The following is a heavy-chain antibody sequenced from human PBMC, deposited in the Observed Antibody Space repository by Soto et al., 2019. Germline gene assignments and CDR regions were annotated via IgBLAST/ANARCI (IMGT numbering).Heavy chain of an antibody. Sequence: QVQLQESGPGLVKPSQTLSLTCTVSGGSIRSGGYYWSWIRQHPGKGLEWIGYIYYSGSTYFNPSLQSRLTISADTSKNPFSLQLSSLTAADTAVYYCARAGHSSSSEGANWCDPWGQGTLVTVSS. V-gene: IGHV4-31*03. CDR3: ARAGHSSSSEGANWCDP. CDR1: GGSIRSGGYY. CDR2: IYYSGST. J-gene: IGHJ5*02. D-gene: IGHD6-6*01.